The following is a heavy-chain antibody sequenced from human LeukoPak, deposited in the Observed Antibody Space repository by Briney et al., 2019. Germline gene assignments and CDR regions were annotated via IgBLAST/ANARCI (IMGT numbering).Heavy chain of an antibody. J-gene: IGHJ4*02. Sequence: PGGSLRLSCSASGFTFSRYAMHWVRQPPGKGLEYVSAITNNGRSTYYADFVKGRFTISRDNSKNTLYLQMSSLRAEDTAVYYCASTYSYDSSGYYPFDYWGQGTLVTVPS. CDR1: GFTFSRYA. CDR2: ITNNGRST. CDR3: ASTYSYDSSGYYPFDY. V-gene: IGHV3-64D*06. D-gene: IGHD3-22*01.